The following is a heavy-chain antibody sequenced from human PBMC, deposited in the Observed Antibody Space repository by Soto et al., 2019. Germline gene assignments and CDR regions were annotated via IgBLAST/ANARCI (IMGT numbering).Heavy chain of an antibody. Sequence: QVQLVQSGAEVKKPGASVKVSCKASGYTFTSYGISWVRQAPGQGLEWMGWISAYNGNTNYAQKLQGRVTMTTDTSKSTAYMELRSLRSDDTAVYYCARDASRKKSIVVVPAAGRHYYYYMDVWGKGTTVTVSS. CDR1: GYTFTSYG. CDR2: ISAYNGNT. D-gene: IGHD2-2*01. J-gene: IGHJ6*03. V-gene: IGHV1-18*01. CDR3: ARDASRKKSIVVVPAAGRHYYYYMDV.